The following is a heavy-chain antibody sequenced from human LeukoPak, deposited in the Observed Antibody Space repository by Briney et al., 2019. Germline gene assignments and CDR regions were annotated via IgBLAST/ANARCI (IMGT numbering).Heavy chain of an antibody. D-gene: IGHD3-3*01. CDR1: GGTFSSYA. J-gene: IGHJ6*03. Sequence: GASVKVSCKASGGTFSSYAISWVRQAPGQGLEWMGGIIPIFGTANYAQKFQGRVTITTDESTSTAYMELSSLRSEDTAVYYCARDIIDYDFWSGSPYYYYYMDVWGKGTTVTVSS. V-gene: IGHV1-69*05. CDR3: ARDIIDYDFWSGSPYYYYYMDV. CDR2: IIPIFGTA.